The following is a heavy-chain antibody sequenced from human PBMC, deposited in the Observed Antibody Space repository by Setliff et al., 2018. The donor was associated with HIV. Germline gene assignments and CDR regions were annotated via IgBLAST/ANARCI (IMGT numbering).Heavy chain of an antibody. D-gene: IGHD7-27*01. Sequence: GGSLRLSCAASGFTFDDYGMSWGRQAPGKGLEWVSNINWNGVSRGCADSVKGRFTISRDNAKNAVFLQMNSLRAEDTALYYCAKEPTGDSSHWFDPWGQGTLVTVSS. J-gene: IGHJ5*02. CDR3: AKEPTGDSSHWFDP. V-gene: IGHV3-20*04. CDR1: GFTFDDYG. CDR2: INWNGVSR.